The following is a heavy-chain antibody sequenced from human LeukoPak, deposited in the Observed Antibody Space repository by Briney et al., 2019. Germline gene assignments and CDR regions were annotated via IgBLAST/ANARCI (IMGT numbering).Heavy chain of an antibody. CDR1: GGSISSGIYY. D-gene: IGHD2-21*01. CDR3: ASIPGVGYCGDYSCLYGRYAFDI. J-gene: IGHJ3*02. Sequence: PSQTLSLTCTVSGGSISSGIYYWSWIRQPPGKGLEWIGYIYYSGSTYYNPSLKSRVTISVDTSKNQFSLKMNSVTAADTAVYFCASIPGVGYCGDYSCLYGRYAFDIWGQGTMVTVSS. CDR2: IYYSGST. V-gene: IGHV4-30-4*08.